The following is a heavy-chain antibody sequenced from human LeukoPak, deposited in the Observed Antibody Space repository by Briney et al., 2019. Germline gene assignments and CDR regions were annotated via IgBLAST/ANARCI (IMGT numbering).Heavy chain of an antibody. Sequence: SETLSLTCIVSGGSISPYHWSWTRQPPGKGLEWIGYISYSGSTDYNPSLKSGVTISVDTSKNQFSLKLNSVTAADTAVYYCTRDRRDGYNYVDYWGQGTLVTVSS. CDR2: ISYSGST. J-gene: IGHJ4*02. D-gene: IGHD5-24*01. CDR3: TRDRRDGYNYVDY. CDR1: GGSISPYH. V-gene: IGHV4-59*01.